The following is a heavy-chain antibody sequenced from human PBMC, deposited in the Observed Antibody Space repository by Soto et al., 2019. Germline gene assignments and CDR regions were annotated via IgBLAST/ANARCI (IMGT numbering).Heavy chain of an antibody. CDR1: GYAFTTYG. V-gene: IGHV1-18*01. CDR3: ARGRYGDY. J-gene: IGHJ4*02. CDR2: ISAHNGNT. D-gene: IGHD1-1*01. Sequence: QVHLVQSGAEVKKPGASVKVSCKGSGYAFTTYGITWVRQAPGQGLEWMGWISAHNGNTNYAQTLQGRVTVTRDTSTSTAYMGLMSLRSDDTAVYYCARGRYGDYWGQGALVTVSS.